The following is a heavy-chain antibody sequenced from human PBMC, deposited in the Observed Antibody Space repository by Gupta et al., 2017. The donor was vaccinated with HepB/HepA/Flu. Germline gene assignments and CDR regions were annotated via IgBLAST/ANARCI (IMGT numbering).Heavy chain of an antibody. CDR2: IYSGGST. J-gene: IGHJ6*02. V-gene: IGHV3-66*04. CDR1: GFTVSSNY. CDR3: ARQGYCSGGSCYYYYGMDV. D-gene: IGHD2-15*01. Sequence: EVQLVESGGGLVQPGGSLRLSCAASGFTVSSNYMSWVRQAPGKGLEGVSVIYSGGSTYYADSVKGRFTISRDNSKNTLYLQMNSLRAEDTAVYYCARQGYCSGGSCYYYYGMDVWGQGTTVTVSS.